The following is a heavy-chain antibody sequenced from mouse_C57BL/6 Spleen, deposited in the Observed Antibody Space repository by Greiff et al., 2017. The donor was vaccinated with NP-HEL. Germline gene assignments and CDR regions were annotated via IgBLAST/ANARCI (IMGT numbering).Heavy chain of an antibody. CDR1: GYTFTDYY. CDR2: INPNNGGT. J-gene: IGHJ1*03. CDR3: ASLYDYHWYFDV. V-gene: IGHV1-26*01. D-gene: IGHD2-4*01. Sequence: EVQLQQSGPELVKPGASVKISCKASGYTFTDYYMNWVKQSHGKSLEWIGDINPNNGGTSYNQKFKGKATLTVDKSSSTAYMELRSLTSEDSAVYYCASLYDYHWYFDVWGTGTTVTVSS.